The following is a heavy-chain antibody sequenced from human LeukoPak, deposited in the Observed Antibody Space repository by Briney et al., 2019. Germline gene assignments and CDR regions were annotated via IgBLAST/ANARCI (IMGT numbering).Heavy chain of an antibody. CDR3: AKDATPGIVVVIATFDY. V-gene: IGHV3-23*01. CDR2: ISGSGGST. Sequence: QPGGSLRLSCAASGFTFSSYAMSWVRQAPGKGLEWVSAISGSGGSTYYADSVKGRFTISRDNSKNTLYLQMNSLRAEDTAVYYCAKDATPGIVVVIATFDYWGQGTLVTVSS. D-gene: IGHD2-21*01. J-gene: IGHJ4*02. CDR1: GFTFSSYA.